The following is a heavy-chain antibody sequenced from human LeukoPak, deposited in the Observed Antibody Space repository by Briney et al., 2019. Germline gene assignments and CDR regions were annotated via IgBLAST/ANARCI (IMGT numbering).Heavy chain of an antibody. CDR3: ARDRQRNYYDSSGPRRTFDI. CDR2: INPSGGST. D-gene: IGHD3-22*01. J-gene: IGHJ3*02. V-gene: IGHV1-46*01. CDR1: GYTFTSYY. Sequence: ASVKVSCKASGYTFTSYYMHWVRQAPGQGLEWMGIINPSGGSTSYAQKFQGRVTMTRDTSTSTVYMELSSLRSEDTAVYYCARDRQRNYYDSSGPRRTFDIWGQGPMVTVSS.